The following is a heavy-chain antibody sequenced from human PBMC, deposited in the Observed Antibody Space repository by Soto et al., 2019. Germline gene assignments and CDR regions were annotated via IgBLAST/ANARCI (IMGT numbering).Heavy chain of an antibody. Sequence: QVHLVQSGAEVKKPGSSVKVSCKASGGTFSSYIISWVRQAPGQGLEWMGRISPTVGIPNYAQKFRGRVTITADRSTSTAYMELSSLRSEDTAIYYCATLGSGSYDYWGHGTLVTVSS. CDR3: ATLGSGSYDY. D-gene: IGHD1-26*01. V-gene: IGHV1-69*02. J-gene: IGHJ4*01. CDR1: GGTFSSYI. CDR2: ISPTVGIP.